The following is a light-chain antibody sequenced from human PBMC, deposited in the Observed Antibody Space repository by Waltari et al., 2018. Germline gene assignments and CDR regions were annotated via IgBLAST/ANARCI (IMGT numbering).Light chain of an antibody. CDR2: SDD. CDR1: NSNIANSP. J-gene: IGLJ2*01. Sequence: QSVMTQPPSASGTPGQRVLISCSGSNSNIANSPVNWYQQLPGAAPKVLIYSDDRRPPGVPDRFSGSKSGPSASLAITGLQSEDEADYYCASWDYRLNGILFGGGTRLTVL. V-gene: IGLV1-44*01. CDR3: ASWDYRLNGIL.